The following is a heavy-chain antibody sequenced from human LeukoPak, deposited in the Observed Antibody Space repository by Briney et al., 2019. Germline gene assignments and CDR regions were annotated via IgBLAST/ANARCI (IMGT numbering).Heavy chain of an antibody. CDR2: IYSGGST. CDR1: GFTVSSNY. Sequence: GGSLRLSCAASGFTVSSNYMSWVRQAPGKGLEWFSVIYSGGSTYYADSVKGRFTISRDNSKNTLYLQMNSLRAEDTAVYYCARMTGYSSGWTPDWYFDLWGRGTLVTVSS. J-gene: IGHJ2*01. D-gene: IGHD6-19*01. V-gene: IGHV3-53*01. CDR3: ARMTGYSSGWTPDWYFDL.